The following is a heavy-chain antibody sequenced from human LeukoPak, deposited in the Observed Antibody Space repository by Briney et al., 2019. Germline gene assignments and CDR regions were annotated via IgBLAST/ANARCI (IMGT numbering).Heavy chain of an antibody. CDR3: ARAVAGAFDI. J-gene: IGHJ3*02. V-gene: IGHV4-38-2*01. Sequence: SETLSLTCAVSGYSITSGYYWGWIRQPPGQGLEWIGNIYHSGSTYYNASLKSRVTISVDTSKNQFSLKLSSVTAADTAVYYCARAVAGAFDIWGQGTMVTVSS. CDR1: GYSITSGYY. D-gene: IGHD6-19*01. CDR2: IYHSGST.